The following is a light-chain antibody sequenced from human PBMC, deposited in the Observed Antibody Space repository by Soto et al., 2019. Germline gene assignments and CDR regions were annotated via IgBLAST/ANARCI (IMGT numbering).Light chain of an antibody. Sequence: DIQMTQSPSSVSASVGDSVTITCRASRVISSWLAWYQQKPGKAPNLLIYAASNLQSGVPSRFSASGSGTDSTLTINNLQPEDFATYYCQQSHTFPITFGQGTRLEIK. J-gene: IGKJ5*01. V-gene: IGKV1-12*01. CDR3: QQSHTFPIT. CDR1: RVISSW. CDR2: AAS.